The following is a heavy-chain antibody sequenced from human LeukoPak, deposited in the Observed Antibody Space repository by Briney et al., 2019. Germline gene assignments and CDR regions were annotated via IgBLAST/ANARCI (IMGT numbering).Heavy chain of an antibody. CDR1: RGSINSYY. CDR3: ARGAYGSGISAYYYYSMDG. J-gene: IGHJ6*03. V-gene: IGHV4-59*01. CDR2: IYYSVST. Sequence: SETLSLTCTLSRGSINSYYWSWIRPTPGGGLGWIGYIYYSVSTNDNPTHKSRVTISVDTSKNQCSLNLSSVTAAETAAYYCARGAYGSGISAYYYYSMDGWGKGTTVTVSS. D-gene: IGHD3-10*01.